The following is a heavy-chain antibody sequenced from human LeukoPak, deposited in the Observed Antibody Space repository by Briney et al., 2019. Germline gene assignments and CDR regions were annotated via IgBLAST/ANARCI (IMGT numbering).Heavy chain of an antibody. CDR2: IYYSGST. CDR1: GGSISSSSYY. V-gene: IGHV4-39*07. Sequence: SETLSLTCTVSGGSISSSSYYWGWIRQPPGKGLEWIGSIYYSGSTYYNPSLKSRVTISVDTSKNQFSLKLSSVTAADTAVYYCASPTKWLRLTHNTDQYYYYGMDVWGQGTTVTVSS. D-gene: IGHD5-12*01. CDR3: ASPTKWLRLTHNTDQYYYYGMDV. J-gene: IGHJ6*02.